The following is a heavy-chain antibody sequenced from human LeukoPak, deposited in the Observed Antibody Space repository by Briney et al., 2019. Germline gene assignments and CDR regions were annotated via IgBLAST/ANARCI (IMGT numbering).Heavy chain of an antibody. V-gene: IGHV7-4-1*02. J-gene: IGHJ4*02. CDR2: INTNTGNP. Sequence: GASVKVSCKASGYTFTSYGISWVRQAPGQGLEWMGWINTNTGNPTYAQGFTGRFVFSLDTSVSTAYLQISSLKAEDTAVYYCARDWARYYDILTGYYGYWGQGTLVTVSS. CDR1: GYTFTSYG. D-gene: IGHD3-9*01. CDR3: ARDWARYYDILTGYYGY.